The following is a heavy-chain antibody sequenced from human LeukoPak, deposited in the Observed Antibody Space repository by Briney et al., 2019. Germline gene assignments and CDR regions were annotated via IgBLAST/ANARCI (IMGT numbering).Heavy chain of an antibody. D-gene: IGHD1-14*01. CDR1: GFTFSSYW. V-gene: IGHV3-7*04. J-gene: IGHJ4*02. CDR2: IKDDGSEK. Sequence: GGSLRLSCVGSGFTFSSYWMTWVRHAPGKGLEWVANIKDDGSEKYSVDCVRGPFTISRDNAKNLLYLQMSSLRAEDTAVYYCARARIDYWGQGTLVTVSS. CDR3: ARARIDY.